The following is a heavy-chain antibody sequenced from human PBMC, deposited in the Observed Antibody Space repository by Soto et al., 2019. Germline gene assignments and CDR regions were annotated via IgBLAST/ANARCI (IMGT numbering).Heavy chain of an antibody. CDR1: GYTFTSSY. V-gene: IGHV1-46*01. Sequence: QVQLVRSGAEVKKPGASVNVSCKASGYTFTSSYIHWVRQAPEKGFEWMGIINPSGGGTSYSQKLQGRVTLTRDTSTRTIYMELNSLRSEDTAVYYCARGPGASGLDVWGQGTTVTVSS. D-gene: IGHD2-8*02. J-gene: IGHJ6*02. CDR3: ARGPGASGLDV. CDR2: INPSGGGT.